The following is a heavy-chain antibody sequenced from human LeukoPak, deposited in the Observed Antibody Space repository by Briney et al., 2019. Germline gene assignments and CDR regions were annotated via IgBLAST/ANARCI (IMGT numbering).Heavy chain of an antibody. CDR3: AKAGPDFWSGYPMADWSWFDP. J-gene: IGHJ5*02. CDR2: VSDIGPNT. Sequence: PGGSLRLSCAASGFTLSDFAMTWVRQAPGKGLEWVSSVSDIGPNTYYAASVKGRFTISRDNSKNTLYLQMNSLRAEDTAVYYCAKAGPDFWSGYPMADWSWFDPWGQGTLVTVSS. D-gene: IGHD3-3*01. V-gene: IGHV3-23*01. CDR1: GFTLSDFA.